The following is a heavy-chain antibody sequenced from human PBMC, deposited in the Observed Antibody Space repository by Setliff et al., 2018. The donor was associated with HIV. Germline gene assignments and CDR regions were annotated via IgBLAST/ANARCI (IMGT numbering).Heavy chain of an antibody. CDR1: GGSISSYY. CDR3: ARRRGGTSRSFLDY. CDR2: IYYSGST. D-gene: IGHD3-10*01. J-gene: IGHJ4*02. Sequence: SETLSLTCTVSGGSISSYYWSWIRQPPGKGLEWIGYIYYSGSTNYNPSLKSRVTISVDTSKNQFSLKLSSVTAADTAVYYCARRRGGTSRSFLDYWGQGNLVTVSS. V-gene: IGHV4-59*01.